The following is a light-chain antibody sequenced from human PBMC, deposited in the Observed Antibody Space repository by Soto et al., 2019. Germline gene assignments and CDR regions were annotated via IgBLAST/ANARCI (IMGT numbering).Light chain of an antibody. V-gene: IGLV2-14*01. J-gene: IGLJ2*01. CDR3: SSYTSSSLVV. CDR1: SSDVGGYNY. CDR2: DVS. Sequence: QSALTQPASVSGSPGQSITISCTGTSSDVGGYNYVSWYQQHPGKAPKLVIYDVSNGPSGVSNRFSGYKSGNTASLTISGLQAEDEADYNCSSYTSSSLVVFGGGTKLTVL.